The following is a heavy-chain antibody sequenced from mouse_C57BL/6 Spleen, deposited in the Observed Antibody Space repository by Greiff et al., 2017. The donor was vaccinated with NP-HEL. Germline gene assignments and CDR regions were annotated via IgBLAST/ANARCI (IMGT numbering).Heavy chain of an antibody. CDR2: ISSGGDYI. V-gene: IGHV5-9-1*02. J-gene: IGHJ1*03. CDR3: TREDGNYWYFDV. D-gene: IGHD2-1*01. Sequence: EVKLVESGEGLVKPGGSLKLSCAASGFTFSSYAMSWVRQTPEKRLEWVAYISSGGDYIYYADTVKGRFTISRDNARNTLYLQMSSLKSEDTAMDYCTREDGNYWYFDVWGTGTTVTVSS. CDR1: GFTFSSYA.